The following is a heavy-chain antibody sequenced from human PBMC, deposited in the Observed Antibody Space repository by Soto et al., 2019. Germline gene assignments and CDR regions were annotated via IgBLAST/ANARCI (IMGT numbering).Heavy chain of an antibody. CDR2: LDPNGNT. CDR1: GGSVSGGFYY. CDR3: ARWQYPYGMDT. V-gene: IGHV4-61*01. Sequence: QVQLQESGPGLVKPSETLSLTCAVSGGSVSGGFYYWNWVRQPPGKGLEWIGYLDPNGNTYYNPYLENRITISVDRAKTQFSLMVSSVTAADTAVYFCARWQYPYGMDTWGQGTTVTVSS. J-gene: IGHJ6*02. D-gene: IGHD2-2*02.